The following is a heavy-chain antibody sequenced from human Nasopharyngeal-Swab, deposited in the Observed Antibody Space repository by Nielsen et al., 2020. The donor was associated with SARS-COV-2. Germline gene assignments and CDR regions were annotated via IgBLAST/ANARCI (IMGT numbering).Heavy chain of an antibody. V-gene: IGHV3-30-3*01. J-gene: IGHJ4*02. Sequence: GESLKISCAASGFTFSSYAMHWVRQAPGKGLEWVAVISYDGSNKYYADSVKGRFTISRDNSKYTLYLQMNSLRAEDTAVYYCARDGAVAGTSYFDYWGQGTLVTVSS. D-gene: IGHD6-19*01. CDR3: ARDGAVAGTSYFDY. CDR2: ISYDGSNK. CDR1: GFTFSSYA.